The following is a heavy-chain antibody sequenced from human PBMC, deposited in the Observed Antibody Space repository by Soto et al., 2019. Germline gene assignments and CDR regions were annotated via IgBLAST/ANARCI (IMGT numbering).Heavy chain of an antibody. CDR2: ISAYNGNT. V-gene: IGHV1-18*01. CDR1: GYTFTSYG. Sequence: GASVKVSCKASGYTFTSYGISWVRPAPGQGLEWKGWISAYNGNTNYAQKHQGRVTMTTDTSTSTAYMELRSLRSDDTAVYYCARVRTYYDFWSGYRPVDAFDIWGQGTMVTVSS. CDR3: ARVRTYYDFWSGYRPVDAFDI. J-gene: IGHJ3*02. D-gene: IGHD3-3*01.